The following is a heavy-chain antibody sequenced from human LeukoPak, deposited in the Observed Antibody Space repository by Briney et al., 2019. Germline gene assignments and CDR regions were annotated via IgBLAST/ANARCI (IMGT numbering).Heavy chain of an antibody. J-gene: IGHJ4*02. D-gene: IGHD3-9*01. CDR1: GFTFSRYG. Sequence: GGSLRLSCAASGFTFSRYGMNWVRQAPGKGLEWLSYITTSSSTIHYADSVKGRFTISRDNAKNSLYLQMNSLGDDDTAVYYCARDQDWAFDYWGQGTLVNVSS. V-gene: IGHV3-48*02. CDR2: ITTSSSTI. CDR3: ARDQDWAFDY.